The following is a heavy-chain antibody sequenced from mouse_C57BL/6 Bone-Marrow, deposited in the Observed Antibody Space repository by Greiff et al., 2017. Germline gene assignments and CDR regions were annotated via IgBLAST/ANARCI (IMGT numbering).Heavy chain of an antibody. CDR3: ASFNWPSAMDY. CDR2: ISSGGSYT. Sequence: EVMLVESGGDLVKPGGSLKLSCAASGFTFSSYGMSWVRQTLDKRLEWVATISSGGSYTYYPDSVKGRFTISRDNAKNTLYLQMSSLKSEDTAMYYCASFNWPSAMDYWGQGTSVTVSS. CDR1: GFTFSSYG. J-gene: IGHJ4*01. V-gene: IGHV5-6*01. D-gene: IGHD4-1*01.